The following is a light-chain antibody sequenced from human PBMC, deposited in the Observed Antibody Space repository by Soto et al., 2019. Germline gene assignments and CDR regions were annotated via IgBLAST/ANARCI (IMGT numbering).Light chain of an antibody. Sequence: QSVLTLPPSVSGAPGQRVTISCTGSSSNIGAGYDVHWYQQLPGTAPKLLIYGNSNRPSGVPDRFSGSKSGTSASLAITGLQAEDEADYYCQSYDSSLSGWVFGVGTMLTVL. CDR3: QSYDSSLSGWV. CDR1: SSNIGAGYD. CDR2: GNS. V-gene: IGLV1-40*01. J-gene: IGLJ3*02.